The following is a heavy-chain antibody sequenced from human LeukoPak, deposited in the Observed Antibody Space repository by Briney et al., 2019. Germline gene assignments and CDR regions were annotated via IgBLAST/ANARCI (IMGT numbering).Heavy chain of an antibody. Sequence: GGSLRLSCAASGFTFSSYAMSWVRQAPGKGLEWVSAISGSGGSTYYADSVKGRLTISRDNSKNTLYLQMNSLRAEDTAVYYCAKDHYGDYEGYFDYWGQGTLVTVSS. J-gene: IGHJ4*02. D-gene: IGHD4-17*01. CDR1: GFTFSSYA. V-gene: IGHV3-23*01. CDR2: ISGSGGST. CDR3: AKDHYGDYEGYFDY.